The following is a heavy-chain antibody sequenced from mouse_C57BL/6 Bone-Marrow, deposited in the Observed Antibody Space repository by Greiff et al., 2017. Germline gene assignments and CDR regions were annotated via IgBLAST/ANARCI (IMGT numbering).Heavy chain of an antibody. CDR3: ARRNCDLDV. CDR1: GYTFTDYY. CDR2: INPNNGGT. Sequence: EVQLQQSGPELVKPGASVKISCKASGYTFTDYYMNWVKQSHGKSLEWIGDINPNNGGTSYNQKFKGKATLTVDKSSSTAYMELRSLTSEDSAVXYCARRNCDLDVWGTGTTVTVSS. D-gene: IGHD4-1*01. V-gene: IGHV1-26*01. J-gene: IGHJ1*03.